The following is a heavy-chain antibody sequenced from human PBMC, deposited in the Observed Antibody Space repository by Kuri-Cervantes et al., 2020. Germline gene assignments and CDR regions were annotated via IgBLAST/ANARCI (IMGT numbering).Heavy chain of an antibody. J-gene: IGHJ6*02. D-gene: IGHD3-9*01. CDR2: IKQDGSEK. V-gene: IGHV3-7*01. CDR3: ARKSAEHPRDPYYDILTGPTGYYYGMDV. Sequence: GGSLRLSCAASGFTFSSYWMSWVRQAPGKGLEWVANIKQDGSEKYYVDSVKGRFTISRDNAKNSLYLQMNSLRAEDTAVYYCARKSAEHPRDPYYDILTGPTGYYYGMDVWGQGTTVTVSS. CDR1: GFTFSSYW.